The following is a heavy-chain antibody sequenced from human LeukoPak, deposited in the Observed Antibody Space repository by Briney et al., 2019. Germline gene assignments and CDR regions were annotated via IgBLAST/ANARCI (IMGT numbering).Heavy chain of an antibody. CDR1: GYTFTSYA. D-gene: IGHD3-10*01. V-gene: IGHV7-4-1*02. CDR3: ARVLRGAKFDASDI. Sequence: ASVKVSCKASGYTFTSYAINWVRQAPGQGLEWMGWINTYSGNPTYVQGFTGRFVFSLDTSVSTAFLQISSLKAEDTALYYCARVLRGAKFDASDIWGQGIMVTVSS. J-gene: IGHJ3*02. CDR2: INTYSGNP.